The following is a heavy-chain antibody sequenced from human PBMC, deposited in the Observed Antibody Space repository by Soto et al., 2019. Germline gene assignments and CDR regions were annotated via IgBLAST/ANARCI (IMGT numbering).Heavy chain of an antibody. Sequence: GESLKISCKGSGYTFTNYWIGWVRQMPGKGLEWMGIIYPGDSDTKYNPSFQGQVTISADKSITTTYLQWSSLKASDTAIYYCAASIFYNCMDVLGQGTTVTVSS. CDR3: AASIFYNCMDV. J-gene: IGHJ6*02. CDR2: IYPGDSDT. V-gene: IGHV5-51*01. CDR1: GYTFTNYW.